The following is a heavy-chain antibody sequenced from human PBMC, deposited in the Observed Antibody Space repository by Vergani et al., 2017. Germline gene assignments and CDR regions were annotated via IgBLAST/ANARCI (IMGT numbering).Heavy chain of an antibody. CDR2: ISSSGSTI. D-gene: IGHD3-22*01. J-gene: IGHJ6*02. Sequence: EVQLLESGGGLVQPGGSLRLSCAASGFTFSSYEMNWVRQAPGKGLEWVSYISSSGSTIYYADSVKGRFTISRDNAKNSLYLQMNSLRAEDTAVYYCARDPGSGYLAYYYYGMDVWGQGTTVTVSS. CDR3: ARDPGSGYLAYYYYGMDV. V-gene: IGHV3-48*03. CDR1: GFTFSSYE.